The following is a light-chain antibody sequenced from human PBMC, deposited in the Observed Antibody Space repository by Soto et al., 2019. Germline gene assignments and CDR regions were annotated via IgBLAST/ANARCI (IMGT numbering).Light chain of an antibody. J-gene: IGKJ1*01. CDR2: AAS. Sequence: DIQMTQSPSSLSASVGDRVTITCRASQGISNYLAWYQQKPGKDPKLLIYAASTLQSGVPSRFSGSGSGTDFTLTISSLQPEDVATYYCQKYKSAPTFGQGTKVEIK. CDR3: QKYKSAPT. CDR1: QGISNY. V-gene: IGKV1-27*01.